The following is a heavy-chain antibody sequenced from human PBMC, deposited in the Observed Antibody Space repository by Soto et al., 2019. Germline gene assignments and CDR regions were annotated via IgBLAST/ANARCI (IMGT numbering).Heavy chain of an antibody. J-gene: IGHJ4*02. CDR3: AKRRAPDGAYFDS. CDR2: MYYSVNT. D-gene: IGHD4-17*01. CDR1: GASIISTDYY. Sequence: PSETLSLTCTVSGASIISTDYYWVWIRLPPGRGLEWIVSMYYSVNTYYNPSLKSRVTISVDTSKNQFSLMLGSVTAADTAVYYCAKRRAPDGAYFDSWGQGTLVTVSS. V-gene: IGHV4-39*01.